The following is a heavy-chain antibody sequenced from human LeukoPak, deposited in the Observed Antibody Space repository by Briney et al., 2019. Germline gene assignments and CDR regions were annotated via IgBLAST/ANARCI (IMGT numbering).Heavy chain of an antibody. J-gene: IGHJ6*02. Sequence: ASVKVSCKASGYTFTSYYMHWVRQAPGQGLEWMGIINPSGGSTSYAQKFQGRVTMTRDTSTSTVYMELSSLRSEDTAVYYCARDQVVRGVINYYYYGMDVWGQGTTVTVSS. D-gene: IGHD3-10*01. CDR2: INPSGGST. CDR3: ARDQVVRGVINYYYYGMDV. V-gene: IGHV1-46*01. CDR1: GYTFTSYY.